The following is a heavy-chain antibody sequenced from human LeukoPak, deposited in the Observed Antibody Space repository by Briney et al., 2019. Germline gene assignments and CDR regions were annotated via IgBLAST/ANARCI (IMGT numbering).Heavy chain of an antibody. D-gene: IGHD3-10*01. CDR3: AREKMVRGVYFDY. J-gene: IGHJ4*02. CDR2: IWYDGSNK. CDR1: GFTFSSYG. Sequence: GGSLRLSCAASGFTFSSYGMHWVRQAPGKGLEWVAVIWYDGSNKYYADSVKGRFTISRDNSKNTVYLQMNSLRAEDTAVYYCAREKMVRGVYFDYWGRGTLVSVSS. V-gene: IGHV3-33*01.